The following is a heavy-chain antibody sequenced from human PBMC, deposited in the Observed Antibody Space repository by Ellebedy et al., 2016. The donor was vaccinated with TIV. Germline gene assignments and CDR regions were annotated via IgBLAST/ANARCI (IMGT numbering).Heavy chain of an antibody. CDR3: TTVGFFD. J-gene: IGHJ4*02. D-gene: IGHD3-16*01. CDR2: IKSITDDGTR. Sequence: GESLKISCAASGFIFRNAWMNWVRQVPGKGLEWVGRIKSITDDGTRDYAAPVKGRFTISRDDSKNTLFLQMNSLKTEDTAVYYCTTVGFFDWGQGTLVTVSS. CDR1: GFIFRNAW. V-gene: IGHV3-15*01.